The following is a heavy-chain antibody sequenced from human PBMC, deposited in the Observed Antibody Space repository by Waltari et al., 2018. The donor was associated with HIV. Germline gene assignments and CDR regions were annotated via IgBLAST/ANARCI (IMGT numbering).Heavy chain of an antibody. CDR3: ARNTYYERSGYDF. D-gene: IGHD3-22*01. Sequence: QVQLQESGPGLVKSSETRAPTCEVPGYSISRGCYWGWIRQPPGKGLEWIVTIHHSGSYYYNPSLKSRVTISVDTSKNHFSLKLSSVTAADTAVYYCARNTYYERSGYDFWGQGYLVTVSS. V-gene: IGHV4-38-2*01. CDR2: IHHSGSY. J-gene: IGHJ4*02. CDR1: GYSISRGCY.